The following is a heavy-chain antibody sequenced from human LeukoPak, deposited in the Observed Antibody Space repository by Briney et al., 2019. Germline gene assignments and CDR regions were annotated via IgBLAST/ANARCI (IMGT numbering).Heavy chain of an antibody. Sequence: SETLSLTCTVSGGSISSYYWSWIRQPPGKGLEWIGYIYYSGSTNYNPSLKGRVTISVDTSKNQFSLKLSSVTAADTAVYYCASDHSSASYTYYYYYMDVWGKGTTVTVSS. V-gene: IGHV4-59*12. CDR2: IYYSGST. CDR3: ASDHSSASYTYYYYYMDV. D-gene: IGHD1-26*01. J-gene: IGHJ6*03. CDR1: GGSISSYY.